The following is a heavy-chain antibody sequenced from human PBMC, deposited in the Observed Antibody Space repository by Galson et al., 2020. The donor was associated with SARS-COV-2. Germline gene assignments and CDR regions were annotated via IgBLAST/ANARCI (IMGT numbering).Heavy chain of an antibody. CDR1: GFTFSTYS. V-gene: IGHV3-74*03. Sequence: GEYLKISCSATGFTFSTYSMYWVRPVPGKGLVSVAPVNPAGGFTTHADSVKGRFTISTDNARNKLFLQMNSLRDEETSPYYCARDLLMSGIYDSPGDDFDYGGQGTLVTVFS. CDR3: ARDLLMSGIYDSPGDDFDY. J-gene: IGHJ4*02. D-gene: IGHD1-26*01. CDR2: VNPAGGFT.